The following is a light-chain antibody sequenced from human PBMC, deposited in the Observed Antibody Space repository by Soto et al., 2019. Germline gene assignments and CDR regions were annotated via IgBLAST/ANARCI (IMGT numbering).Light chain of an antibody. J-gene: IGLJ1*01. CDR1: SSDVGGYNY. V-gene: IGLV2-14*01. CDR3: SSYTSASTLV. Sequence: QSALTQPASVSGSPGQSITISCTGSSSDVGGYNYVSWYQQYPGKAPKLMIYEFSYRPSGVSNRFSGSKSDNTASLTISGLQAEDEADYYCSSYTSASTLVFGTGTKLTVL. CDR2: EFS.